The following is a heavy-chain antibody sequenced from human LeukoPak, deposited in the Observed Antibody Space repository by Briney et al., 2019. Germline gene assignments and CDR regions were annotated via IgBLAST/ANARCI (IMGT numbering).Heavy chain of an antibody. CDR1: GYTFTGYY. Sequence: GASVKVSCKASGYTFTGYYMHWVRQAPGQGLEWMGWINPNSGGTNYAQKFRGRVTMTRDTSISTAYMELSRLRSDDTAVYYCARGFGDYVPSWFDYWGQGTLVTVSS. CDR3: ARGFGDYVPSWFDY. D-gene: IGHD3-16*01. V-gene: IGHV1-2*02. J-gene: IGHJ4*02. CDR2: INPNSGGT.